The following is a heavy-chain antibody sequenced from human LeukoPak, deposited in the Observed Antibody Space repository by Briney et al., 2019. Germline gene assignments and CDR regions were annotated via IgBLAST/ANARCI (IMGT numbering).Heavy chain of an antibody. D-gene: IGHD6-13*01. CDR2: ISAYNGNT. Sequence: ASVKVSCKASGYTFTSYGISWVRQAPGQGLEWMGWISAYNGNTNYAQKLQGGVTMTTDTSTSTAYMELRSLRSDDTAVYYCARGIAAAGTNWFDPWGQGTLVTVSS. V-gene: IGHV1-18*01. J-gene: IGHJ5*02. CDR3: ARGIAAAGTNWFDP. CDR1: GYTFTSYG.